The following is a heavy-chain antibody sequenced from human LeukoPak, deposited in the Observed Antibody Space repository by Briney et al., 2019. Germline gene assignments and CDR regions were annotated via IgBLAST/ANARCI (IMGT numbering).Heavy chain of an antibody. J-gene: IGHJ3*02. CDR3: ARDRGTLYYDTLTGYYNDAFDI. V-gene: IGHV1-18*01. D-gene: IGHD3-9*01. Sequence: ASVKVSRKASGYTFTSYDINWVRQATGQGLEWMGWISAYNGNTNYAQKLQGRVTMTTDTSTSTAYMELRSLRSDDTAVYYCARDRGTLYYDTLTGYYNDAFDIWGQGTMVTVSS. CDR2: ISAYNGNT. CDR1: GYTFTSYD.